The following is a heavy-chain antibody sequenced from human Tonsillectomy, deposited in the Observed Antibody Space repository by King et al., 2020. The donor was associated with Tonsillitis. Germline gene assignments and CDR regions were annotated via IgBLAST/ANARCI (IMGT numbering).Heavy chain of an antibody. CDR2: ISGSGSAI. J-gene: IGHJ4*02. CDR1: GFTFSDYY. V-gene: IGHV3-11*01. Sequence: VQLVESGGGLVKPGGSLRLSCAASGFTFSDYYMSWIRQVPGKGLEWVSYISGSGSAIYYADSVKGRFTISRDNAKNSLYVQMNSLRGEDTAVYYCARGYCSGGSCYISPFDYWGQGTVVTVSS. D-gene: IGHD2-15*01. CDR3: ARGYCSGGSCYISPFDY.